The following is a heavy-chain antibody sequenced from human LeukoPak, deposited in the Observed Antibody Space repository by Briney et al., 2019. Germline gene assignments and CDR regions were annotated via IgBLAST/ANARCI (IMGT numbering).Heavy chain of an antibody. CDR3: AKGSRGVPPLGY. CDR2: IHYDGSKE. V-gene: IGHV3-30*02. D-gene: IGHD3-16*01. CDR1: GFTFSDYA. J-gene: IGHJ4*02. Sequence: GGSLTLSCAASGFTFSDYAMHWVRQAPGKGLEWLAFIHYDGSKEFYADSVKGRFSISRDNSKNTLYLQMNSLRTEDTAVYYCAKGSRGVPPLGYGGQGPLVTVSS.